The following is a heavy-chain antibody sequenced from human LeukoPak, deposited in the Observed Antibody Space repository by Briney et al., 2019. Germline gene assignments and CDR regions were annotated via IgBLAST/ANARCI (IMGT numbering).Heavy chain of an antibody. Sequence: SVKVSCKASGYVFTSYGISWVRQAPGQGLEWMGRIIPIFGTANYAQKFQGRVTITADKSTSTAYMELSSLRSEDTAVYYCARAGDQYCSGGRCPMGYWGQGTLVTVSS. J-gene: IGHJ4*02. CDR3: ARAGDQYCSGGRCPMGY. CDR1: GYVFTSYG. D-gene: IGHD2-15*01. CDR2: IIPIFGTA. V-gene: IGHV1-69*06.